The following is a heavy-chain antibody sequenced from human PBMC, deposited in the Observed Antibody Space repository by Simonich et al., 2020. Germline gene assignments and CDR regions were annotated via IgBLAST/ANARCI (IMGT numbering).Heavy chain of an antibody. D-gene: IGHD1-1*01. CDR3: ASHLQLGPFDY. Sequence: VQLQQWGAGLLKPSETLSLTYAVYWGSFSGYYWGWILQPPGKGLEGIGEINHSGSNNYNPSLKSRVTISVDTSKNQFSLKLSSVTAADTAVYYCASHLQLGPFDYWGQGTLVTVSS. V-gene: IGHV4-34*01. CDR1: WGSFSGYY. CDR2: INHSGSN. J-gene: IGHJ4*02.